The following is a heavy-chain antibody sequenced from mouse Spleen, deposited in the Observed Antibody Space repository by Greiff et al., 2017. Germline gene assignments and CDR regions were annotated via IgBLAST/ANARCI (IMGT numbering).Heavy chain of an antibody. CDR3: ARREYSNSLLYAMDY. CDR1: GYTFTDYN. CDR2: INPNNGGT. J-gene: IGHJ4*01. V-gene: IGHV1-18*01. Sequence: EVQLQQSGPELVKPGASVKIPCKASGYTFTDYNMDWVKQSHGKSLEWIGDINPNNGGTIYNQKFKGKATLTVDKSSSTAYMELRSLTSEDTAVYYCARREYSNSLLYAMDYWGQGTSVTVSS. D-gene: IGHD2-5*01.